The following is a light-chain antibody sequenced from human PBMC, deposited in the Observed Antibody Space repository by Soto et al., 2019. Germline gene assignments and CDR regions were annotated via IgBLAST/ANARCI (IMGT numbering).Light chain of an antibody. CDR1: QSISSW. CDR2: KAS. V-gene: IGKV1-5*03. Sequence: DIQMTQSPSTLSASVGDRVTITCRASQSISSWLAWYQQKPGKAPKLLIYKASSLESGVPSRFSGSGSGTEFTLTISSLQPDDFAADYCQQYNSYSGTFGKGTKVEIK. J-gene: IGKJ1*01. CDR3: QQYNSYSGT.